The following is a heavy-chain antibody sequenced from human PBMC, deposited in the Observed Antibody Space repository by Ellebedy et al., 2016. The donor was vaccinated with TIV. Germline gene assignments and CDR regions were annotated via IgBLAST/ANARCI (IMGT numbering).Heavy chain of an antibody. J-gene: IGHJ6*02. V-gene: IGHV4-34*01. CDR2: IHHSGNS. Sequence: MPSETLSLTCAVYGASFSGYYWTWIRQPPGEGLEWIGDIHHSGNSHIHPSLKSRVTLSVDTSKNQFSLDTTSVTAADTATYYCARDLGRYGMDVWGQGTTVTVSS. CDR1: GASFSGYY. CDR3: ARDLGRYGMDV.